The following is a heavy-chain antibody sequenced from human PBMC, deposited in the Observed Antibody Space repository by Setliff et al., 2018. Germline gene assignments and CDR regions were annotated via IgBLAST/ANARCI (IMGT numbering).Heavy chain of an antibody. CDR2: IYTSWST. Sequence: SETLSLTCTVSDDSISSRHYYWSWIRQPAGKGLEWLGQIYTSWSTNYNPSLKGRATLSIGASKRQFSLKLTSVTAADTAVYYCARHATYYYGSGNLPFDHWAQGSLVTVSS. D-gene: IGHD3-10*01. CDR1: DDSISSRHYY. V-gene: IGHV4-61*09. CDR3: ARHATYYYGSGNLPFDH. J-gene: IGHJ4*02.